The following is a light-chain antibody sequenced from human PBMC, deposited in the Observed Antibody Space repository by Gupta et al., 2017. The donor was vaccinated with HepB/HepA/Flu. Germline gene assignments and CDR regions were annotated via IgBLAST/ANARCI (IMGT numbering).Light chain of an antibody. Sequence: DIQMTQSPSTLSASVGDRVIITCRASQGISSWLAWYQLKPGKAPKLLIYKASNLQSGVSSRFSGSGSGTEFTLTISNLQPVDFASYYCQQFNSYPITFGQGTKVEVK. CDR2: KAS. V-gene: IGKV1-5*03. J-gene: IGKJ1*01. CDR1: QGISSW. CDR3: QQFNSYPIT.